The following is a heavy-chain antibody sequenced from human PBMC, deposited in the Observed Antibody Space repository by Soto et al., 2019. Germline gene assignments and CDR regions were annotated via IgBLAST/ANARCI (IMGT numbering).Heavy chain of an antibody. CDR1: GFTFSSYA. J-gene: IGHJ4*02. V-gene: IGHV3-30-3*01. D-gene: IGHD3-10*01. CDR3: ARGSYYGSGTYYMRAQY. CDR2: ISYDGSNK. Sequence: QVQLVESGGGVVPPGRSLRLSCAASGFTFSSYAIHWVRQAPGKGLEWVAVISYDGSNKYYADSVKGRFSISRDNSKNTLYLQMTSLRAEDTAVYYCARGSYYGSGTYYMRAQYWGQGTLVSVSS.